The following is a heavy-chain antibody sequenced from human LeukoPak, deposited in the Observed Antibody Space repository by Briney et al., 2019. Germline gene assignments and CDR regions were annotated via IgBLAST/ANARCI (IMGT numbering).Heavy chain of an antibody. CDR1: GYSISSGYY. CDR2: IYHSGST. V-gene: IGHV4-38-2*01. J-gene: IGHJ4*02. Sequence: SETLSLTCGVSGYSISSGYYWGWIRQPPGKGLEWIGSIYHSGSTYYNPSLRSRVTMSVDTSKNQFSLNLSSVTAADTALYYCARSRYQLLYDYWGQGTLVTVSS. CDR3: ARSRYQLLYDY. D-gene: IGHD2-2*02.